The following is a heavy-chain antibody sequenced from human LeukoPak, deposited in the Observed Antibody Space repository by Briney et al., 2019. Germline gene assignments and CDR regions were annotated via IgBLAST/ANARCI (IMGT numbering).Heavy chain of an antibody. V-gene: IGHV2-70*01. D-gene: IGHD4-11*01. CDR2: IDWDDDK. Sequence: SGPTLVNPIQTLTLTRSSSGFSLSTSGMCVSWIRQPPGKALEWLALIDWDDDKYYSTSLKTRLTISKDTSKNQVVLTMTNMDPVDTATYYFARISYSVHAFDICGQGTMVTVSS. J-gene: IGHJ3*02. CDR3: ARISYSVHAFDI. CDR1: GFSLSTSGMC.